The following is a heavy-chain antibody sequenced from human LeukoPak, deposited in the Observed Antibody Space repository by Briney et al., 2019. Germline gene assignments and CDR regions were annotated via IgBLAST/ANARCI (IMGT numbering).Heavy chain of an antibody. J-gene: IGHJ4*02. CDR3: ARARSGYSSSWYYFDY. CDR2: ISAYNGNT. CDR1: GYTFTSYG. D-gene: IGHD6-13*01. Sequence: ASVKVSCKASGYTFTSYGISWVRQAPGQGLEWMGWISAYNGNTNYAQKLQGRVTMTTDTSTSTAYMELRSLRSDDTAVYYCARARSGYSSSWYYFDYWGQGTLVTASS. V-gene: IGHV1-18*01.